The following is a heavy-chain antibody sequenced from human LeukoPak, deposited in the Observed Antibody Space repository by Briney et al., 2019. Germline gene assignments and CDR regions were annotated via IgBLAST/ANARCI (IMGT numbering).Heavy chain of an antibody. D-gene: IGHD1/OR15-1a*01. V-gene: IGHV4-4*02. CDR2: IYLYGTT. J-gene: IGHJ6*02. Sequence: SETLSLTYSVSIGSISSSKWWSWVRQSPVKGLEWIGEIYLYGTTNYNPSFTSRVTMSVDRSRNQFSLKLTSVTAADTAVYYCARQKWEQQGRDYYFNGLDVWGPGTTVIVSS. CDR1: IGSISSSKW. CDR3: ARQKWEQQGRDYYFNGLDV.